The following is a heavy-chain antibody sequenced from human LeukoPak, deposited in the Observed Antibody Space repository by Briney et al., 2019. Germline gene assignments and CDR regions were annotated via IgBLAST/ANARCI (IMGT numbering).Heavy chain of an antibody. J-gene: IGHJ4*02. D-gene: IGHD2-15*01. CDR3: AREVDPPHIDY. CDR2: IYHSGGT. Sequence: SQTLSLTCTVSGDSVSSGGYSWSWIRQPPGKGLEWLGYIYHSGGTSYNPSLKSRVTISVDRSKNQFSLKLNSVTAADTAVYYCAREVDPPHIDYWGQGTLVTVSS. CDR1: GDSVSSGGYS. V-gene: IGHV4-30-2*01.